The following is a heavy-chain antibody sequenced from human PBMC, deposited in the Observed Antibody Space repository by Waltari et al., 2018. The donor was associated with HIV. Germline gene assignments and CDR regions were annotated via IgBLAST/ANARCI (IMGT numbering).Heavy chain of an antibody. CDR1: GFTFSSYW. CDR3: ARGFRVACSGGTCYSHY. CDR2: IKSDGSTT. V-gene: IGHV3-74*01. J-gene: IGHJ4*02. Sequence: EVQLVESGGGLVQPGGSLRLSCAASGFTFSSYWMHWVRQAPGKGLVWFSHIKSDGSTTNYADSVKGRFTISRDNAKNTLYLQMNSLRAEDTATYYCARGFRVACSGGTCYSHYWGQGTLVTVSS. D-gene: IGHD2-15*01.